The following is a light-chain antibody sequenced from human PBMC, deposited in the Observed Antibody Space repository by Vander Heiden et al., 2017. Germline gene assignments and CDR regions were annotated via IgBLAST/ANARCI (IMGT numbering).Light chain of an antibody. CDR1: QSISSY. CDR3: QHRDSTPFT. J-gene: IGKJ2*01. V-gene: IGKV1-39*01. Sequence: DIQMTQSPSSLSASVGDRVTIPCRASQSISSYLNWYQQKPGKAPKLLIYAASSLQSGVPSRFSGSGSGTDFTLTISRLQPEDFATYYCQHRDSTPFTFGQGTKVDIK. CDR2: AAS.